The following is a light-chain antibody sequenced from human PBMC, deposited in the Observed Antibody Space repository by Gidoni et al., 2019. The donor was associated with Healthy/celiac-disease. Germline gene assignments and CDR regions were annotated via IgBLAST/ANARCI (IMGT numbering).Light chain of an antibody. CDR2: AAS. V-gene: IGKV1-39*01. CDR1: QCISSY. CDR3: QQSYSTPFT. Sequence: IKMTQSPTSLSASVGDRANITCRASQCISSYLNWYQQKPGKAPKLLIYAASSLQSGVPSRFSGSGTGTDFTLTIGSLQPEEFATYYCQQSYSTPFTFGPGTKVDIK. J-gene: IGKJ3*01.